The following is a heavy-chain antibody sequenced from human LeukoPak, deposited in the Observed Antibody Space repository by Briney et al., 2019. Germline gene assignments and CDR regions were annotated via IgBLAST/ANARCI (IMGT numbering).Heavy chain of an antibody. Sequence: PGGSLRLSCAASGFTFSSYAMSWVRQAPGQGLEWVSGISGSGGSTYYADSVKGRFTISRDNSKSTLYLQMNSLRAEDTAVYYCAKRAGYYYESGRATECIQHWGQGTLVTVSS. CDR1: GFTFSSYA. CDR2: ISGSGGST. V-gene: IGHV3-23*01. CDR3: AKRAGYYYESGRATECIQH. J-gene: IGHJ1*01. D-gene: IGHD3-10*01.